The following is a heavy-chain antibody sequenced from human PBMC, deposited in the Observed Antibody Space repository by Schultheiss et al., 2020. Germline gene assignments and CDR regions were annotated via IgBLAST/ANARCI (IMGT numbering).Heavy chain of an antibody. D-gene: IGHD3-16*01. V-gene: IGHV3-23*01. J-gene: IGHJ4*02. Sequence: GGSLRLSCAASGFTFSSYWMHWVRQAPGKGLVWVSNIDVSDYNTYYVDSVKGRFTVSRDNSKNTLFLQMNSLRAEDTAIYYCAKGWGGYYFDSWGQGTLVTVSS. CDR1: GFTFSSYW. CDR3: AKGWGGYYFDS. CDR2: IDVSDYNT.